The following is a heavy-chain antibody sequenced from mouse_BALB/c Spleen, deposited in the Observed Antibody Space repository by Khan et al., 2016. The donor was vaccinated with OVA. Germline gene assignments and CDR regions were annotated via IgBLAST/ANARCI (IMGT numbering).Heavy chain of an antibody. J-gene: IGHJ2*01. CDR3: ASDRIDY. CDR1: GYTFSSYW. CDR2: INPTPGYT. Sequence: VQLQQSGAEQAKPGASVKMSCKTSGYTFSSYWIHWVKQRPGQGLEWIGYINPTPGYTEYNEKLKDKATLSADKSSSTAYMQLTSLTSEDSAVYYGASDRIDYWGQGTTLTVSA. V-gene: IGHV1-7*01.